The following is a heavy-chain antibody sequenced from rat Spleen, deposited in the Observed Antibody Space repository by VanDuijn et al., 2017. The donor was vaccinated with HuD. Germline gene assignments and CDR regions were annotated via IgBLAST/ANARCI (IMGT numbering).Heavy chain of an antibody. CDR2: ISPSGATT. V-gene: IGHV5-19*01. CDR1: GFIFSIYG. CDR3: ATDGYYDGRYYSVYAMDA. Sequence: EVQLVGSGGGLVQPGRSLKLSCAASGFIFSIYGMHWIRQAPTKGLEWVASISPSGATTNHRDSVKGRFTISRDNGKNTLYLQMDSLRSEDTATYYCATDGYYDGRYYSVYAMDAWGQGASVTVSS. D-gene: IGHD1-12*02. J-gene: IGHJ4*01.